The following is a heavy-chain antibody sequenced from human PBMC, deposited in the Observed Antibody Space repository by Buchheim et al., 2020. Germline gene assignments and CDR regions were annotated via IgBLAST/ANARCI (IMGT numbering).Heavy chain of an antibody. V-gene: IGHV4-34*01. CDR1: SGSFSDYY. D-gene: IGHD2-2*01. CDR3: ARSRVVPAAMRAYSYYGMDV. J-gene: IGHJ6*02. Sequence: QVQLQQWGAGLLKPSETLSLTCAVYSGSFSDYYWSWIRQPPGKGLEWIGEINHSGSTNYNPSLKSRVTISVDTSKNQFSLRLSSVTAADTAVYYCARSRVVPAAMRAYSYYGMDVWGQGTT. CDR2: INHSGST.